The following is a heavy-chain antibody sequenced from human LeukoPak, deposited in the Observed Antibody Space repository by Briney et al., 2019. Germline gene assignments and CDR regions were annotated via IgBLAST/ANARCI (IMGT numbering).Heavy chain of an antibody. Sequence: AGGSLRLSCATSGFTFRNDWMDWVRQAPGKGLEWVANIKEDGREKYYVDSVKGRFTISRDNVKNLLYLQMNSLRVEDTAVYYCARDAWGITPLDHWGQGTLVTVSS. V-gene: IGHV3-7*01. CDR1: GFTFRNDW. CDR2: IKEDGREK. J-gene: IGHJ4*02. CDR3: ARDAWGITPLDH. D-gene: IGHD4-23*01.